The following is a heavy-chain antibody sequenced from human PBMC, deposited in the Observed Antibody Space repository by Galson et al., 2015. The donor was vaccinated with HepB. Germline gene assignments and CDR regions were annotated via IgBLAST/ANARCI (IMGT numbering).Heavy chain of an antibody. V-gene: IGHV3-74*01. CDR1: GFTFSSYW. D-gene: IGHD1-26*01. CDR2: INSDGSST. CDR3: ARDREVGADFDY. Sequence: SVRLSCAASGFTFSSYWMHWVRQAPGKGLVWVSRINSDGSSTSYADSVKGRFTISRDNAKNTLYLQMNSLRAEDTAVYYCARDREVGADFDYWGQGTLVTVSS. J-gene: IGHJ4*02.